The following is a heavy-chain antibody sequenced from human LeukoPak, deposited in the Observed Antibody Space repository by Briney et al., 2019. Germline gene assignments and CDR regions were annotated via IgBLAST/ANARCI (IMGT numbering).Heavy chain of an antibody. J-gene: IGHJ4*02. CDR2: ISSTSYST. CDR1: GFTFSSYE. CDR3: AASLGPRDY. V-gene: IGHV3-48*03. Sequence: PGGSLRLSCAASGFTFSSYESNWVRQAPGKGLEWISYISSTSYSTYYADSVKGRFTISRDNAKNALYLQMDSLRVEDTALYYCAASLGPRDYWGQGILVTVS. D-gene: IGHD7-27*01.